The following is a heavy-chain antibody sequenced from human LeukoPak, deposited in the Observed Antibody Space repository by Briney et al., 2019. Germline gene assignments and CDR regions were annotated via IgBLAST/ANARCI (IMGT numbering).Heavy chain of an antibody. CDR1: GFTFSSYW. CDR3: ARGYRYYDFWSGYQGFDY. CDR2: INSDGSST. J-gene: IGHJ4*02. D-gene: IGHD3-3*01. V-gene: IGHV3-74*01. Sequence: GGSLRLSCAASGFTFSSYWMHWVRQAPGKGLVWVSRINSDGSSTSYADSVKGRFTISRDNAKNTLYLQMNSLRAEDTAVNYCARGYRYYDFWSGYQGFDYWGQGTLVTVSS.